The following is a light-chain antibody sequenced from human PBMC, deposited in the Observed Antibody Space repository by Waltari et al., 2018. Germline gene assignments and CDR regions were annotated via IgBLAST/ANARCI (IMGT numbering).Light chain of an antibody. CDR2: AAS. CDR1: QVIDKY. Sequence: DIQMTQYPPSLSASVGDRVTITCRASQVIDKYLNWYQHKPGKAPRLLIYAASSLLSGVPSRFSGSGSGTDFTLTINSLQPEDFATYYCQQSYTTPQGTFGQGTRLDIK. V-gene: IGKV1-39*01. J-gene: IGKJ5*01. CDR3: QQSYTTPQGT.